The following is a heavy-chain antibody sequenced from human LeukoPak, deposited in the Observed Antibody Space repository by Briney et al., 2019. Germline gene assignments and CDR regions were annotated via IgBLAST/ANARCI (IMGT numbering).Heavy chain of an antibody. V-gene: IGHV1-2*02. Sequence: GASVKVSCKASGYTFTGYYMHWVRQAPGQELEWMGWINPDNGGTNYAQKFQGRVTMTRDMSISTAYMELSRLRPDDTAVYYCARDPSNSGYDYLYYFDYWGQGTPVTVSS. D-gene: IGHD5-12*01. CDR1: GYTFTGYY. CDR3: ARDPSNSGYDYLYYFDY. J-gene: IGHJ4*02. CDR2: INPDNGGT.